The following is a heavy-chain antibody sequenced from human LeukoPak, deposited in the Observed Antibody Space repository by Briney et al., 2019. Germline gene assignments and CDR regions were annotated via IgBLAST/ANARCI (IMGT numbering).Heavy chain of an antibody. Sequence: SGPTLVKPTQTLTLTCTSSGFSLSTSGVGVGWISQPPGKALEWLALIYWDDDKRYSPSLKSRLTITKDTSKNQVVLTMTNMDPVDTATYYCAHSLYCGGDCSYFDFWGQGTLVTVSS. V-gene: IGHV2-5*02. CDR1: GFSLSTSGVG. D-gene: IGHD2-21*02. CDR2: IYWDDDK. J-gene: IGHJ4*02. CDR3: AHSLYCGGDCSYFDF.